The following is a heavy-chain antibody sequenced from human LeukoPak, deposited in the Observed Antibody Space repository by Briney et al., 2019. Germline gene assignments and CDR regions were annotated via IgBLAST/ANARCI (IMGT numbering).Heavy chain of an antibody. D-gene: IGHD5-24*01. J-gene: IGHJ4*01. CDR3: ADTSDGRNNKFDF. CDR2: IYYGGST. CDR1: GGSISSYY. Sequence: SETLSLTCTASGGSISSYYWSWIRQPPGKGLEWIGYIYYGGSTNYKPSLKGRVTISIDKSKNQFSLKLNSVTAADTAVYYCADTSDGRNNKFDFWGQGTLVTVSS. V-gene: IGHV4-59*01.